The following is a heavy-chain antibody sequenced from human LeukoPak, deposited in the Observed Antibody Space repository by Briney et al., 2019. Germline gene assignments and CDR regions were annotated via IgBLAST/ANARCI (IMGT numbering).Heavy chain of an antibody. CDR3: ARGHRTAAYDSTGSDY. J-gene: IGHJ4*02. CDR1: GYTFISYG. V-gene: IGHV1-18*01. Sequence: GASVKVSCKASGYTFISYGISWVRQAPGQGLEWVGWISAYNGNTNYAQQFQGRVTMTTDTSTSTAYMELRSLRSDDTAVYYCARGHRTAAYDSTGSDYWGQGTLVTASS. CDR2: ISAYNGNT. D-gene: IGHD3-22*01.